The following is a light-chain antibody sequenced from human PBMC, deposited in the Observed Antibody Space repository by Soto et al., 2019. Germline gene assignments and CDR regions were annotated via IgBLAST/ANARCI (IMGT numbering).Light chain of an antibody. CDR1: QSINIY. CDR3: QQSYRSPYT. V-gene: IGKV1-39*01. J-gene: IGKJ2*01. CDR2: GAS. Sequence: IQMTQSPYSLSASVGESVTVTCRASQSINIYLNWYQQKPGKAPTLLIYGASSLQSGVPSRFTGGGSRTDFTLTISSLQPEDFATYYGQQSYRSPYTLGQGTKLEIK.